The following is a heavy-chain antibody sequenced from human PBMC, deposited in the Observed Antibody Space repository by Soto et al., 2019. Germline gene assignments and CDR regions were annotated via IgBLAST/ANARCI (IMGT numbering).Heavy chain of an antibody. CDR1: GGSISSYY. V-gene: IGHV4-59*01. Sequence: SQTLSLTCTVSGGSISSYYWSWIRQPPGKGLEWIVYIYYSGITNYNPSLKSRVTISVDTDKNQLSLKLSSVTAADTAVYYFARAGGSTSWPNWFDPWGQGPLVIVCS. J-gene: IGHJ5*02. CDR3: ARAGGSTSWPNWFDP. D-gene: IGHD6-13*01. CDR2: IYYSGIT.